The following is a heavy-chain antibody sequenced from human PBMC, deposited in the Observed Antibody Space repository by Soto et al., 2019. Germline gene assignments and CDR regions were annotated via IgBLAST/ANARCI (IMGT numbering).Heavy chain of an antibody. CDR3: AKDEEGDQLDREEGGDFDY. Sequence: EVQLLESGGDLIQPGGSLRLSCAASGFTFSSYAMSWVRQAPGKGLEWVSAITGSGDSTYYADSVKGRFTISRDNSKNTQYLKMSSLRVEDTLMYYSAKDEEGDQLDREEGGDFDYWVQGTLVTVFS. V-gene: IGHV3-23*01. D-gene: IGHD1-1*01. CDR2: ITGSGDST. CDR1: GFTFSSYA. J-gene: IGHJ4*02.